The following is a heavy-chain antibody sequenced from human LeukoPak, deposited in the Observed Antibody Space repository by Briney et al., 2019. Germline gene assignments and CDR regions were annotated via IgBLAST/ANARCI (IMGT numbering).Heavy chain of an antibody. CDR2: IHPGDSGT. Sequence: GESLKISCNGSGYXFSNYWIGWVRQMPGKGLEWMGIIHPGDSGTRYSPSFQGQVTMSVDESITTAYLQWNSLRASDSAIYYCARGGSYRYGSSDYWGQGTLVTVSS. CDR1: GYXFSNYW. D-gene: IGHD5-18*01. CDR3: ARGGSYRYGSSDY. J-gene: IGHJ4*02. V-gene: IGHV5-51*01.